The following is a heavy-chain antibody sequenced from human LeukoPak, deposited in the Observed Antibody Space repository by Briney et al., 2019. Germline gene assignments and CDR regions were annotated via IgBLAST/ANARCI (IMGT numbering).Heavy chain of an antibody. CDR3: AIPRGELVDTDYYYYMDV. V-gene: IGHV4-59*12. D-gene: IGHD5-18*01. CDR1: GGSISSYY. J-gene: IGHJ6*03. Sequence: KASETLSLTCTVSGGSISSYYWSWIRQPPGKGLEWIGYIYYSGSTNYNPSLKSRVTISVDTSKNQFSLKLSSVTAADTAVYYCAIPRGELVDTDYYYYMDVWGKGTTVTVSS. CDR2: IYYSGST.